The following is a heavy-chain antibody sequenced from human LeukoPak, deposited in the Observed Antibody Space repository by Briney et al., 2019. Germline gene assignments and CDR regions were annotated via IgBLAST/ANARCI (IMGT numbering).Heavy chain of an antibody. V-gene: IGHV5-51*01. CDR2: IYPGDSDT. CDR3: ARADYDILTGSVSYFDY. J-gene: IGHJ4*02. D-gene: IGHD3-9*01. CDR1: GYSFTSYW. Sequence: GGSLRLSCKGSGYSFTSYWIGWVRQMPGNGLEWMGIIYPGDSDTRYSPSFQGQVTISADKSISTAYLQWSSLKASDTAMYYCARADYDILTGSVSYFDYWGQGTLVTVSS.